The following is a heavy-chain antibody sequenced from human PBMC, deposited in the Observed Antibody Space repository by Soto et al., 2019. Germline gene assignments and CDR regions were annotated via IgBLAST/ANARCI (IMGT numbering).Heavy chain of an antibody. CDR1: GFTFDDYA. CDR2: INWNSGSI. J-gene: IGHJ3*02. V-gene: IGHV3-9*01. Sequence: GGSLRLSCAASGFTFDDYAMHWVRQAPGKGLEWVSGINWNSGSIGSADSVRGRFTISRDNAKNSLYLQMNSLRAEDTALYYCAKDYSASLRAFDIWGQGTMVTVSS. CDR3: AKDYSASLRAFDI. D-gene: IGHD5-18*01.